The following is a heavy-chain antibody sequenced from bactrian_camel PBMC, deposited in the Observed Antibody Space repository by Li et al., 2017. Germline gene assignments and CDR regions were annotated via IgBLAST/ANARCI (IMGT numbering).Heavy chain of an antibody. D-gene: IGHD3*01. V-gene: IGHV3S40*01. Sequence: DVQLVESGGGLVQDGGSMRLSCAASGFSLNTAFVRWVRQAPGKDLEWVATTNPGLPSSYTYYADSVKGRFTISRGSARDTVTLEMSALKPEDTAMYYCAADRGWRGYCSSRRGAAFPFPGQGTQVTVS. CDR2: TNPGLPSSYT. CDR1: GFSLNTAF. J-gene: IGHJ4*01.